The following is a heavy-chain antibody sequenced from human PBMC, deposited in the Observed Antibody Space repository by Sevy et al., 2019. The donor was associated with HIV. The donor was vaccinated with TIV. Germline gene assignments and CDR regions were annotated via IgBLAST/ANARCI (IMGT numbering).Heavy chain of an antibody. V-gene: IGHV3-23*01. J-gene: IGHJ3*02. D-gene: IGHD3-3*01. CDR1: GFTFSSYA. CDR2: ISGSGGST. CDR3: AKGAYYDFWSSYYFPIDAFDI. Sequence: GGSLRLSCAASGFTFSSYAMSWVRQAPGKGLEWVSAISGSGGSTYYANSVKGRFTISRDNSKNTLYLQMNSLRAEDTAVYYCAKGAYYDFWSSYYFPIDAFDIWGQGTMVTVSS.